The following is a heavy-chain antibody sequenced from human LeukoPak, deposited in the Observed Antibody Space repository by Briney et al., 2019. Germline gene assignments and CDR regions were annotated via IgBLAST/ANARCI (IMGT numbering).Heavy chain of an antibody. Sequence: GRSLRLSCAASGFTFSSYGMHWVRQAPGKGLEWVAVISYDGSNKYYADSVKGRFTISRDNSKNTLYLQMNSLRAEDTAVYYCAKAGVISLGYYFDYWGQGTLVTVSS. CDR2: ISYDGSNK. CDR1: GFTFSSYG. CDR3: AKAGVISLGYYFDY. D-gene: IGHD3-10*01. J-gene: IGHJ4*02. V-gene: IGHV3-30*18.